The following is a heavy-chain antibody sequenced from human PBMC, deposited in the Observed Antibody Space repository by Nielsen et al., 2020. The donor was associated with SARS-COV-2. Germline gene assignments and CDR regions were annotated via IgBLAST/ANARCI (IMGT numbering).Heavy chain of an antibody. V-gene: IGHV1-69*13. CDR2: IIPIFGTA. J-gene: IGHJ6*02. CDR1: GYTFTSYG. Sequence: SVKVSCKASGYTFTSYGISWVRQAPGQGLEWMGGIIPIFGTANYAQKFQGRVTITADESTSTAYMELSSLRSEDTAVYYCASYIITMVRGVIIPPYYYYGMDVWGQGTTVTVSS. D-gene: IGHD3-10*01. CDR3: ASYIITMVRGVIIPPYYYYGMDV.